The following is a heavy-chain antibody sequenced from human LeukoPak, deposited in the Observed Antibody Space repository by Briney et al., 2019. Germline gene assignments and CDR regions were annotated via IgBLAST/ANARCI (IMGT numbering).Heavy chain of an antibody. Sequence: PSEALSLTCTVSGGSISSYYWSWIRQPPGKGLEWIGYIYYSGSTNYNPSLKSRVTISVDTSKNQFSLKLSSVTAAGTAVYYCASGRDGYNYRAFDYWGQGTLVTVSS. CDR3: ASGRDGYNYRAFDY. D-gene: IGHD5-24*01. CDR1: GGSISSYY. V-gene: IGHV4-59*01. J-gene: IGHJ4*02. CDR2: IYYSGST.